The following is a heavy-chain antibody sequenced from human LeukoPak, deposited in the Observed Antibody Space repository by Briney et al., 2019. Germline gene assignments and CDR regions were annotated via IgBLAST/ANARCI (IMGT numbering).Heavy chain of an antibody. CDR1: GITFSSYE. CDR3: ARGFRDTAMFLDY. V-gene: IGHV3-48*03. D-gene: IGHD5-18*01. J-gene: IGHJ4*02. Sequence: GGSLRLSCVASGITFSSYEMNWVRQAPGKGLEWISCISSSGGPIYYADSVKGRFTISRDNAKNSLYLQMNSLRAEDTAVYYCARGFRDTAMFLDYWGQGTLVTVYS. CDR2: ISSSGGPI.